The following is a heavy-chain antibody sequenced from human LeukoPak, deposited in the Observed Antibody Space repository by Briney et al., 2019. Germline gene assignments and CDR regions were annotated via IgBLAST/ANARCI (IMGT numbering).Heavy chain of an antibody. CDR3: ATNAGSIFGVALNFDY. D-gene: IGHD3-3*01. CDR1: GYTLTELS. J-gene: IGHJ4*02. Sequence: GASVKVSCKVSGYTLTELSMHWVRQAPGKGFEWMGGFDPEDGETIYAQKFQGRVTMTEDTSTDTAYMELSSLRSEDTAVYYCATNAGSIFGVALNFDYWGQGTLVTVSS. CDR2: FDPEDGET. V-gene: IGHV1-24*01.